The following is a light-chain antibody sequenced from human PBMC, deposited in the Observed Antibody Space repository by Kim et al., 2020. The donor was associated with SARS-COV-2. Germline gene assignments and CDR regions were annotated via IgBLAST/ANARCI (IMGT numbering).Light chain of an antibody. Sequence: DIQMTQSPSSLSASLGDRVTITCRASRSISSYLNWYQHKPGKAPKLLIYAASSLQSGVPSRFSGSGSGTDFTLTISSLQPEDFATYYCQQSYSTPKTFGQGTKVDIK. J-gene: IGKJ1*01. CDR3: QQSYSTPKT. V-gene: IGKV1-39*01. CDR1: RSISSY. CDR2: AAS.